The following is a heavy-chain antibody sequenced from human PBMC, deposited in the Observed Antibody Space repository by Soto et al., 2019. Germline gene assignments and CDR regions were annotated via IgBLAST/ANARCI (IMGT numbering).Heavy chain of an antibody. J-gene: IGHJ6*02. CDR2: INPNSGGT. CDR1: GYTFTGYY. V-gene: IGHV1-2*02. CDR3: ARDIVVVPAAMGYYYYYGIDF. Sequence: QVQLVQSGAEVKKPGASVKVSCKASGYTFTGYYMHWVRQAPGQGLEWMGWINPNSGGTNYAQKFQGRVTMTRDTSISTAYMELSRLRSDDTAVYYCARDIVVVPAAMGYYYYYGIDFWGQGTTVTVSS. D-gene: IGHD2-2*01.